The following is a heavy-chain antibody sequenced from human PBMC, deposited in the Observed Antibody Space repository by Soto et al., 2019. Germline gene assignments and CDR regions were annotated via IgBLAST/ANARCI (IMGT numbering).Heavy chain of an antibody. CDR2: IFHSGNT. CDR3: ARRTWGMDV. J-gene: IGHJ6*02. V-gene: IGHV4-4*02. D-gene: IGHD2-8*01. CDR1: SGFIDTINW. Sequence: PSETLSLTCAVSSGFIDTINWWSWVRQPPGKGLEWIGEIFHSGNTYYNPSLASRVTISVDTSKNQFSLNLMSVTAADTAVYYCARRTWGMDVWGQGTTVTVSS.